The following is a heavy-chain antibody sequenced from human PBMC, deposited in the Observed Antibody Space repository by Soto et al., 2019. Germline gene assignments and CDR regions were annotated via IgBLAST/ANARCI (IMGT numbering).Heavy chain of an antibody. CDR3: ARDQRQQHVFDF. Sequence: SVKVSCKTSGYSFINYGITWVRQAPGQGLEWMGWINTYTGDTNYAQRFQDRVTLTTDTATSSAYMELRGLRSEDTAVYYCARDQRQQHVFDFWGQGTLVTVSS. V-gene: IGHV1-18*01. CDR1: GYSFINYG. D-gene: IGHD1-1*01. CDR2: INTYTGDT. J-gene: IGHJ4*02.